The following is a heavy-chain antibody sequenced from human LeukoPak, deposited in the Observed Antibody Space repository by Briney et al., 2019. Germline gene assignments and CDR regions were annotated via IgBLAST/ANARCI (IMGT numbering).Heavy chain of an antibody. Sequence: PSETLSLTCTVSGGSITSYYWSWIRQPPGKGLEWIGYIQYSGTTNYSPSLKSRVTISVDTSKDQFSLKLNSVTAADTAVYYCARRAGSGWYFDYWGQGTLVTVSS. CDR1: GGSITSYY. CDR3: ARRAGSGWYFDY. D-gene: IGHD6-19*01. CDR2: IQYSGTT. V-gene: IGHV4-59*08. J-gene: IGHJ4*02.